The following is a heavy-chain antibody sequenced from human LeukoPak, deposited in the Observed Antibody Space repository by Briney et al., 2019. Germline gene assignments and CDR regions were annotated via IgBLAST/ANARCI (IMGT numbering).Heavy chain of an antibody. J-gene: IGHJ5*02. Sequence: AASVKVSCKASGYTFTGYYMHWVRQAPGQGLEWMGRINPNSGGTNYAQKFQGRVTMTRDTSISTAYMELSRLRSDDTAVYYCARPPNWGSVGFDPWGQGTLVTVSS. D-gene: IGHD7-27*01. CDR1: GYTFTGYY. CDR3: ARPPNWGSVGFDP. CDR2: INPNSGGT. V-gene: IGHV1-2*06.